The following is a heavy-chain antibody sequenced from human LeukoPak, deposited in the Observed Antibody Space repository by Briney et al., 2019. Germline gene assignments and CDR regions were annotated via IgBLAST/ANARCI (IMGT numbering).Heavy chain of an antibody. D-gene: IGHD6-6*01. J-gene: IGHJ4*02. CDR2: INTDGSST. Sequence: GGSLRLSCAASGFTFSSYWMHWVRQAPGKGLVWVSRINTDGSSTSYADSVKGRFTISRDNAKNTLYLQMNSLRAEDTAVYYCARDGPDTSKYSSSSGGDYWGQGTLVTVSS. V-gene: IGHV3-74*01. CDR1: GFTFSSYW. CDR3: ARDGPDTSKYSSSSGGDY.